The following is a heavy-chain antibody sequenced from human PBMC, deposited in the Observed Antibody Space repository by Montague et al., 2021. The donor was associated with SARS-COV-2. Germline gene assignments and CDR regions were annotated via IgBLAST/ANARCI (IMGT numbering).Heavy chain of an antibody. D-gene: IGHD3-3*01. CDR3: ARKASRGITIFGVVTASYYCDY. Sequence: SETLSLTCTVSGGSISSSSYYWGWIRQPPGKGLEWIGSIYYSGSTYYNPSLESRVAISVDTSKNQFSLKLSSVTAADTAVYYCARKASRGITIFGVVTASYYCDYWGQGTLVTVSS. CDR2: IYYSGST. V-gene: IGHV4-39*01. J-gene: IGHJ4*02. CDR1: GGSISSSSYY.